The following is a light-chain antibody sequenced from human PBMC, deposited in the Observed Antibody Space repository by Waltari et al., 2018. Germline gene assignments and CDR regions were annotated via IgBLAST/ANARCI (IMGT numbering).Light chain of an antibody. CDR2: LGS. J-gene: IGKJ3*01. V-gene: IGKV2-28*01. Sequence: DVVMTQSPLSLPVTPGEPASIPCRSCQSLLYSNGYNYVNWYLQRPGQSPQLLIYLGSNRASGVPGRFSGSGSGTDFTLKISRVEAEDVGVYYCMQGLHFPLTFGPGTKVDIK. CDR1: QSLLYSNGYNY. CDR3: MQGLHFPLT.